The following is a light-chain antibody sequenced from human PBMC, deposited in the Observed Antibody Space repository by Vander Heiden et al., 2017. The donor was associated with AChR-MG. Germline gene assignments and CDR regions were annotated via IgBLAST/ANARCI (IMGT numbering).Light chain of an antibody. CDR1: QSISSW. CDR3: QQYNSYLT. V-gene: IGKV1-5*03. CDR2: KAS. Sequence: DLQMTPSPSTLSASVGDRVTITCRASQSISSWLAWYQQKPGKAPKLLIYKASSLESGVPSRFSGSGSGTEFTLTISSLQPDDFATYYCQQYNSYLTFGGGTKVEIK. J-gene: IGKJ4*01.